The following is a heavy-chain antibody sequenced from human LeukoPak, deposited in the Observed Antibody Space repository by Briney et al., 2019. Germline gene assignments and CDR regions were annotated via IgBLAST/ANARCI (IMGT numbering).Heavy chain of an antibody. CDR1: GVSISSYY. V-gene: IGHV4-4*07. CDR2: IYTSGST. J-gene: IGHJ5*02. CDR3: ARGKSSGWHDNWFDP. Sequence: SETLSLTCTVSGVSISSYYWSWIRQPAGKGLEWIGRIYTSGSTNYNPSLKSRVTMSVDTSKNQFSLKLSSVTAADTAVYYCARGKSSGWHDNWFDPWGQGTLVTVSS. D-gene: IGHD6-19*01.